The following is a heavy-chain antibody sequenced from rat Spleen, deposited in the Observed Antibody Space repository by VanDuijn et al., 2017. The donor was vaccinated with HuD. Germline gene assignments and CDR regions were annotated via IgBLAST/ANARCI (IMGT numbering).Heavy chain of an antibody. V-gene: IGHV2S1*01. D-gene: IGHD1-1*01. CDR3: FLSGEGY. J-gene: IGHJ2*01. CDR2: MWGVGTT. Sequence: QVQLKESGPGLVQPSQTLSLTCTVSGFSLTSYTVSWVRQAPGKGLEWMGIMWGVGTTNYNPVLKSRLSISRDTSKSQVFLTMNSLQTDDTAVYYCFLSGEGYWGQGVMVTVSS. CDR1: GFSLTSYT.